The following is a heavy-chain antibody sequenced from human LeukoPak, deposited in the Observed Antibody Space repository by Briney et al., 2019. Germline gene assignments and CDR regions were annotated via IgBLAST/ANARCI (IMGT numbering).Heavy chain of an antibody. V-gene: IGHV4-30-4*08. J-gene: IGHJ4*02. CDR1: GGSISSGDYY. CDR2: TYYSGST. Sequence: SQTLSLTCTVSGGSISSGDYYWSWIRQPPGKGLEWIGYTYYSGSTYYNPSLKSRVTISVDTSKNQFSLRLSSVTAADTAVYYCTRGGELMNFWGQGTLVTVSS. CDR3: TRGGELMNF. D-gene: IGHD1-26*01.